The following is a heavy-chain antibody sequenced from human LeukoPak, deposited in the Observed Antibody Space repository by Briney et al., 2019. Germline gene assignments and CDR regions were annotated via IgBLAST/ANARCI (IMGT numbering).Heavy chain of an antibody. CDR1: GGSISIYY. CDR3: AAPEVDY. CDR2: IYYSGST. V-gene: IGHV4-59*01. Sequence: PSETLSLTCTVSGGSISIYYWSWIRQPPGKGLEWIGYIYYSGSTNYNPSLKSRVTISVDTSKNQFSLKLSSVTAADTAVYYCAAPEVDYWGQGTLVTVSS. J-gene: IGHJ4*02.